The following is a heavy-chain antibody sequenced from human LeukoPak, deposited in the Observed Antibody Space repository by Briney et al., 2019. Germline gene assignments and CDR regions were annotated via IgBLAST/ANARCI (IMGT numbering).Heavy chain of an antibody. Sequence: ASVKVSCKASGYTFTSYGISWVRQAPGQGLEWMGWISAYNGNTNYAQKPQGRVTMTTDTSTSTAYMELRSLRSDDTAVYYCARDLAYYDSSGYPLFDYWGQGTLVTVSS. CDR3: ARDLAYYDSSGYPLFDY. J-gene: IGHJ4*02. V-gene: IGHV1-18*01. CDR1: GYTFTSYG. D-gene: IGHD3-22*01. CDR2: ISAYNGNT.